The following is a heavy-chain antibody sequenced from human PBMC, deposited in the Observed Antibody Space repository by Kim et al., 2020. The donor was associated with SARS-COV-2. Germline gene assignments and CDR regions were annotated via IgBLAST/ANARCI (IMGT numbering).Heavy chain of an antibody. CDR1: GYTFTSYG. Sequence: ASVKVSCKASGYTFTSYGISWVRQAPGQGLEWMGWISAYNGNTNYAQKLQGRVTMTTDTSTSTAYMELRSLRSDDTAVYYCARDQRIAAAGKFDPWGQGTLVTVSS. CDR2: ISAYNGNT. V-gene: IGHV1-18*01. J-gene: IGHJ5*02. D-gene: IGHD6-13*01. CDR3: ARDQRIAAAGKFDP.